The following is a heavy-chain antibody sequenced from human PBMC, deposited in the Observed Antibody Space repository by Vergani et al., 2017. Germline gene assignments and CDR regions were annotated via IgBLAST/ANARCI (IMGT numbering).Heavy chain of an antibody. J-gene: IGHJ3*01. CDR2: IKQDGSEK. V-gene: IGHV3-7*01. Sequence: EVDLVESGGGLAQPGGSLRLSCEASGITFSSYWMSWVRQAPGKGLEWVANIKQDGSEKYYVDSVKGRFTISRDNAKNSLYLDMSSLRAEDTAVYYCVRDVRVSRTWGQGTLVAVSS. CDR3: VRDVRVSRT. CDR1: GITFSSYW.